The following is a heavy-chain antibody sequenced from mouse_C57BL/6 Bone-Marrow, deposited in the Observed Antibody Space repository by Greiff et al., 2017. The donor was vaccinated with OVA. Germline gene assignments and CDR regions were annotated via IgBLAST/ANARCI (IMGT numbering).Heavy chain of an antibody. Sequence: VQLQQSGPELVKPGASVKISCKASGYSFTGYYMNWVKQSPEKSLEWIGEINPSTGGTTYNQKFKAKATLTVDKSSSTAYMQLKSLTSEDSAVYYCASTTVVATRYFDYWGQGTTLTVSS. CDR2: INPSTGGT. D-gene: IGHD1-1*01. CDR1: GYSFTGYY. V-gene: IGHV1-42*01. CDR3: ASTTVVATRYFDY. J-gene: IGHJ2*01.